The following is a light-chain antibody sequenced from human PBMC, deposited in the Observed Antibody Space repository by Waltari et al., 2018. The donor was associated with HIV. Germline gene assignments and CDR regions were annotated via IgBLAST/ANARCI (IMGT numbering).Light chain of an antibody. Sequence: QSALTQPASVSGSPGQSITISCTGTSRHLVRYHLVSWYQQHPGKAPKLMIYEVSKRPSGVSNRFSGSKSGNTASLTISGLQAEDEADYYCCSYAGSSYVFGTGTKVTVL. CDR3: CSYAGSSYV. CDR1: SRHLVRYHL. J-gene: IGLJ1*01. V-gene: IGLV2-23*02. CDR2: EVS.